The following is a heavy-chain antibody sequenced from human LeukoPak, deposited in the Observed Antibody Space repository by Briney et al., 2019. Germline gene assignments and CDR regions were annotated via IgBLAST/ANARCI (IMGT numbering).Heavy chain of an antibody. CDR3: ARRITIFGVARDY. Sequence: ASVKVSCKASGYTFTSYDINWVRQATGQGLEWMGWMNPNSGNTGYAQKFQGRVTMTRNTSISTAYMELSSLRSEDTAVYYCARRITIFGVARDYWGQGTLVTVSS. V-gene: IGHV1-8*01. CDR1: GYTFTSYD. J-gene: IGHJ4*02. D-gene: IGHD3-3*01. CDR2: MNPNSGNT.